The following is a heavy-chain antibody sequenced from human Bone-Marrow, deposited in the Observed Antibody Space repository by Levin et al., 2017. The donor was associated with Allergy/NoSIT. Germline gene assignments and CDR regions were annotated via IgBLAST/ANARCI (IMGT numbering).Heavy chain of an antibody. D-gene: IGHD6-19*01. CDR2: IKQDGSDR. V-gene: IGHV3-7*01. Sequence: GESLKISCAASGFTFSSYWMSWVRQAPGKGLEWVANIKQDGSDRHYVDSVKGRFTVSRDNAKNSLYLQMDSLRAEDTALYYCATYSSGFSYWGQGTLVTVSS. J-gene: IGHJ4*02. CDR3: ATYSSGFSY. CDR1: GFTFSSYW.